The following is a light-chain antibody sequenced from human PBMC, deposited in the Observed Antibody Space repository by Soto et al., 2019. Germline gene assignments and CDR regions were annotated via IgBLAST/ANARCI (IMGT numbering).Light chain of an antibody. J-gene: IGKJ1*01. CDR3: QLDYNYPWT. Sequence: AVLLTQSPSSFSASTGDRATITCRASQDIHNYLAWYQQVPGKAPKLLLYAASILQTGVPSRFSGSGSGTDFTLTIDGLQSEDFATYFCQLDYNYPWTFGQGTTVE. CDR1: QDIHNY. V-gene: IGKV1-8*01. CDR2: AAS.